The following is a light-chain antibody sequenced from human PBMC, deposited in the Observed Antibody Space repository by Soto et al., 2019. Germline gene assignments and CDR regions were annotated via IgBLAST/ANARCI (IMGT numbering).Light chain of an antibody. J-gene: IGLJ1*01. CDR1: SSDVGGYNY. CDR2: EVS. CDR3: SSPKV. Sequence: QSALTQPPSASGSPGQSVTISCTGTSSDVGGYNYVSWYQQHPGKAPKLMIYEVSKRPSGVPDRFSGSKSGNTASLTVSGLQAEDEADYSCSSPKVFGTGTKVPV. V-gene: IGLV2-8*01.